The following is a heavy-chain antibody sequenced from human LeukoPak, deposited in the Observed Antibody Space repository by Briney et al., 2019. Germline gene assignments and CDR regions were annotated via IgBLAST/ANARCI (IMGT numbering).Heavy chain of an antibody. Sequence: SETLSLTCAVSGGSISTYFWSWIRQPPGKGLEWIGYIYYSGSTNYNPSLKSRVTISVDTSKNQFSLKLSSVTAADTAVYYCARGYYDILTGYPILDYWGQGTLVTVSS. CDR3: ARGYYDILTGYPILDY. V-gene: IGHV4-59*08. D-gene: IGHD3-9*01. CDR2: IYYSGST. CDR1: GGSISTYF. J-gene: IGHJ4*02.